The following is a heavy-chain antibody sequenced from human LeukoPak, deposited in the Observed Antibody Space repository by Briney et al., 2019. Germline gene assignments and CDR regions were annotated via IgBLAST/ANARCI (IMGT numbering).Heavy chain of an antibody. D-gene: IGHD4-17*01. Sequence: ASVEVSCTASGYTFTSYGISWVRQAPGQGLEWMGWISAYNGNTNYAQKLQGRVTMTTDTSTSTAYMELRSLRSDDTAVYYCATYDYGDYDGYWGQGTLVTVSS. J-gene: IGHJ4*02. CDR2: ISAYNGNT. V-gene: IGHV1-18*01. CDR1: GYTFTSYG. CDR3: ATYDYGDYDGY.